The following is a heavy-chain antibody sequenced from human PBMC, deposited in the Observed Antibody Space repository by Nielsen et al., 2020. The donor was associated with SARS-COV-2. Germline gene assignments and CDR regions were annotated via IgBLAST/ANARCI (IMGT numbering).Heavy chain of an antibody. CDR2: INRRGTT. CDR1: GGSFTGYY. CDR3: ARQAGFITAPAYFDS. Sequence: SETLSLTCAVYGGSFTGYYWSWIRQSPGKGLEWIGEINRRGTTHYNPSLEHRVTISMDKSKNQFSLKVTSVTAADTAMYYCARQAGFITAPAYFDSWGQGALVTVSS. J-gene: IGHJ4*02. D-gene: IGHD6-13*01. V-gene: IGHV4-34*01.